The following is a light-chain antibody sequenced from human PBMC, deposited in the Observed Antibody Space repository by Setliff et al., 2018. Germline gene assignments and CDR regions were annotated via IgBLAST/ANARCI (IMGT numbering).Light chain of an antibody. CDR3: LSYTSKTTHAL. CDR2: EVT. Sequence: QSVLTQPPSASGSPGQSVTISCTGTSGDVFGYNYVSWYQQHPGKAPKLMIYEVTKRPSGVPDRFSGSKSGNTASLTVSGLQAEDEADYYCLSYTSKTTHALFAGGTKVTVL. CDR1: SGDVFGYNY. V-gene: IGLV2-8*01. J-gene: IGLJ2*01.